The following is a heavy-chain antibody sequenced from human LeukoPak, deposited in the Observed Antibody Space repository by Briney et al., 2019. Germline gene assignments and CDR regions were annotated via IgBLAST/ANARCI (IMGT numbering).Heavy chain of an antibody. CDR3: ARHQEVAATFDY. CDR1: GGSVSSSSYY. V-gene: IGHV4-39*01. D-gene: IGHD2-15*01. Sequence: PSETLSLTCTVSGGSVSSSSYYWGWIRQPPGKGLEWIGSVYYSERTYYTPSLKSRVTIFVDTSTKHFSLKLSSVTAADTAVYYCARHQEVAATFDYWGQGTLVTVSS. CDR2: VYYSERT. J-gene: IGHJ4*02.